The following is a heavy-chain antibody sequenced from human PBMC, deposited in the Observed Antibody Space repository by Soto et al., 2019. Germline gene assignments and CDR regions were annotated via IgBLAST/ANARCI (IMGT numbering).Heavy chain of an antibody. Sequence: QLQLQESGSGLVKPSQTLSLTCAVSGGSISSGGFSWNWIRQPPGKGLEWIGYIYKSGGTAYNPCLKSRVTYSVHRSNNQFSLDLTSVTAADTAVYYCARLYWGEGFDSWGQGTLVTVAS. J-gene: IGHJ4*02. CDR1: GGSISSGGFS. CDR3: ARLYWGEGFDS. CDR2: IYKSGGT. D-gene: IGHD7-27*01. V-gene: IGHV4-30-2*01.